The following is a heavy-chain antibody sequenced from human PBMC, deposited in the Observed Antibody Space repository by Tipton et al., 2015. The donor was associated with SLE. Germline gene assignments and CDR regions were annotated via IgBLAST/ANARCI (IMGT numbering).Heavy chain of an antibody. D-gene: IGHD3-10*01. CDR2: IKQDGSEK. J-gene: IGHJ5*02. CDR3: ARLHPPYGSGRYPES. V-gene: IGHV3-7*01. Sequence: SLRLSCAASGFTFSSYWMSWVRQAPGKGLEWVANIKQDGSEKYYVDSVKGRFTISRDNAKNSLYLQMNSLRAEDTAVYYCARLHPPYGSGRYPESWGQGTLVTVSS. CDR1: GFTFSSYW.